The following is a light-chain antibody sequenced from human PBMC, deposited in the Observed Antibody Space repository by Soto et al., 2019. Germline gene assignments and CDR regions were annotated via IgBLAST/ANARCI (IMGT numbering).Light chain of an antibody. J-gene: IGKJ1*01. Sequence: EIVLTQSPGTLSLSPGERASLSCRASQSVRSSSLAWYQQKPGQPPGLLIYGASSRATGIPDRFSGSGSGTDFPLTISRLEPEDFAVYFCQQYGDSPDTDRWTFGPGTKVEIK. V-gene: IGKV3-20*01. CDR3: QQYGDSPDTDRWT. CDR1: QSVRSSS. CDR2: GAS.